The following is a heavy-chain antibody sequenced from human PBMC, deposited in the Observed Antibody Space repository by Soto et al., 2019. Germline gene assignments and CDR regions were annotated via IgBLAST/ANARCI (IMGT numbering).Heavy chain of an antibody. J-gene: IGHJ4*02. CDR1: GGSISSGGYY. Sequence: SETLSLTCTVSGGSISSGGYYWSWIRQHPGKGLEWIGYIYYSGSTYYNPSLKSRVTISVDTSKNQFSLKLSSVTAADTAVYYCARGVNVDLAHWGQGTLVTVSS. V-gene: IGHV4-31*03. D-gene: IGHD5-12*01. CDR3: ARGVNVDLAH. CDR2: IYYSGST.